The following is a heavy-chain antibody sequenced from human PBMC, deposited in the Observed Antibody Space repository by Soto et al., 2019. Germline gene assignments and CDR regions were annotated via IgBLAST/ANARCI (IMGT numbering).Heavy chain of an antibody. Sequence: GASVKVSCKASGYTFTSYGISWVRQAPGQGLEWMGWISAYNGNTNYAQKLQGRVTMTTDTSTSTAYMELRSLRSDDTAVYYCARFRGGSGSYWPFDYWGQGTRVTVSS. CDR3: ARFRGGSGSYWPFDY. J-gene: IGHJ4*02. D-gene: IGHD3-10*01. CDR2: ISAYNGNT. CDR1: GYTFTSYG. V-gene: IGHV1-18*01.